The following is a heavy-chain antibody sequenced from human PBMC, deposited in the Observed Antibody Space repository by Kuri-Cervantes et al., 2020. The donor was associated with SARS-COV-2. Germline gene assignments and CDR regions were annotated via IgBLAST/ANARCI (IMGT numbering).Heavy chain of an antibody. CDR2: INAGNGNT. CDR3: ARDDRVNDAFDI. D-gene: IGHD3-22*01. CDR1: GYTFTRYT. J-gene: IGHJ3*02. V-gene: IGHV1-3*01. Sequence: ASVKVSCKASGYTFTRYTMHWVRQAPDQSLEWMGWINAGNGNTKYSQKFHDRVTITRDTSANTVYMELSSLRSEDTAVYYCARDDRVNDAFDIWGQGTMVTVSS.